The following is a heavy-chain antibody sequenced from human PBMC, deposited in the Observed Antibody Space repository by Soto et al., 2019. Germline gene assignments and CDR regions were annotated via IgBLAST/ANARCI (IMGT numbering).Heavy chain of an antibody. CDR3: ARRSSGYATFDY. CDR2: IYYSGST. CDR1: GGSISSSSYY. Sequence: QLQLQESGPGLVKPSETLSLTCTVSGGSISSSSYYWGWIRQPPGKGLEWIGSIYYSGSTYYNPSLQSRVTLSVDTSKNQFSLKLSSVTAADTAVYYCARRSSGYATFDYWGQGTLVTVSS. V-gene: IGHV4-39*01. J-gene: IGHJ4*02. D-gene: IGHD5-12*01.